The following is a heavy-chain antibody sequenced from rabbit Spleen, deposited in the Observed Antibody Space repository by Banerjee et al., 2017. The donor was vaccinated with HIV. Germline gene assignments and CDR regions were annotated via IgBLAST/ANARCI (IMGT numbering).Heavy chain of an antibody. D-gene: IGHD8-1*01. J-gene: IGHJ6*01. Sequence: QEQLVESGGGLVKPGASLTLTCIASGVSFSGSSYMCWVRQAPGKGLEWIACIDTGSSGFTSFATWAKGRFTCSKTSSTTVTLQMTSLTVADTATYFCARDGAGGSYFALWGQGTLVTVS. CDR2: IDTGSSGFT. CDR1: GVSFSGSSY. V-gene: IGHV1S45*01. CDR3: ARDGAGGSYFAL.